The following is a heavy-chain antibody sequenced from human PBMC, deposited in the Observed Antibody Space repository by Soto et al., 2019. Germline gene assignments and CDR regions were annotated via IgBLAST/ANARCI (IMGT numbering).Heavy chain of an antibody. Sequence: GGSLRLSCAASGFTFRHYSMHWVRQAPGKGLEWVAYISTSSSPRYYADSVKGRFTISRDNDRKSIYLEMSSLRAEDTAVYYCARDADASGWYHYGFDVWGQGTMVTVSS. D-gene: IGHD6-19*01. CDR2: ISTSSSPR. CDR1: GFTFRHYS. J-gene: IGHJ6*02. CDR3: ARDADASGWYHYGFDV. V-gene: IGHV3-48*01.